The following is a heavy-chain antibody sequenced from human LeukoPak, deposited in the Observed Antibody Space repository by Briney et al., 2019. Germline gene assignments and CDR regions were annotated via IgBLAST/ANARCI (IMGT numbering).Heavy chain of an antibody. Sequence: GGSLRLSCAASGFTFSSYLMNWVRQAPVKGLEWVAYIKHDGSDKKYVDSVKGRFTISRDNAENSLYLQMNSLRAEDTAVYYCARTSATIIDYWGQGTLVTVSS. D-gene: IGHD5-24*01. CDR1: GFTFSSYL. J-gene: IGHJ4*02. CDR3: ARTSATIIDY. V-gene: IGHV3-7*01. CDR2: IKHDGSDK.